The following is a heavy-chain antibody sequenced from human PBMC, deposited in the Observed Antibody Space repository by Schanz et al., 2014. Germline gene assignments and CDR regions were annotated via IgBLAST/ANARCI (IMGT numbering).Heavy chain of an antibody. D-gene: IGHD3-10*01. CDR3: ARPALWFGDNGFDP. V-gene: IGHV3-74*01. CDR1: GFTFSSHW. Sequence: EVQLVQSGGGLVQPGGSLRLSCAASGFTFSSHWMHWVRQDPGKGLVWVARINSVGSNTDYADSVTGRFTISRDNAKNTLYLQMNSLRAEDTAVYYCARPALWFGDNGFDPWGQGTLVTVSS. CDR2: INSVGSNT. J-gene: IGHJ5*02.